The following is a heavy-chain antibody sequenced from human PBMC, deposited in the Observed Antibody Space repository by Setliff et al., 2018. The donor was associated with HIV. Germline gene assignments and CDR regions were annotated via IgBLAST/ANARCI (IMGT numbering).Heavy chain of an antibody. CDR2: MNPKSGVS. CDR3: ARAKAVGGVIITGGLDV. CDR1: GQSFTNYD. J-gene: IGHJ6*02. V-gene: IGHV1-8*01. Sequence: GASVKVSCKTSGQSFTNYDIHWLRRASGQGLEWMGWMNPKSGVSGSALKFHDRVTMTRDTSTLTLYMELSSLTSEDTAVYYCARAKAVGGVIITGGLDVWGQGTTVTV. D-gene: IGHD3-16*02.